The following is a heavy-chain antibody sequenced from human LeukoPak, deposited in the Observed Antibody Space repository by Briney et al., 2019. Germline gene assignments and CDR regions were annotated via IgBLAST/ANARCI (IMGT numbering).Heavy chain of an antibody. CDR2: INPYSGNT. CDR3: ASYVDIESMMAGNAFDT. Sequence: ASVKVSCKASGYTFTSYGISWVRQAPGQGLEWMGWINPYSGNTSYAQKFQGRVTMTTDTSTSTAYMELRSLRSEDTAVYYCASYVDIESMMAGNAFDTWGQGTMVTVSS. J-gene: IGHJ3*02. CDR1: GYTFTSYG. D-gene: IGHD5-12*01. V-gene: IGHV1-18*01.